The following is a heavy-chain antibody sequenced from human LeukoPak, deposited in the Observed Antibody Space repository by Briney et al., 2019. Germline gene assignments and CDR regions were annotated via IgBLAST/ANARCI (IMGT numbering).Heavy chain of an antibody. CDR1: GGSFSGYY. D-gene: IGHD2-2*01. J-gene: IGHJ5*02. CDR2: INHSGST. Sequence: SETLSLTCAVYGGSFSGYYWSWIRQPPGKGLEWTGEINHSGSTNYNPSLKSRVTISVDTSKNQFSLKLSSVTAADTAVYYCARTGYCSSTSCPGRWFDPWGQGTLVTVSS. CDR3: ARTGYCSSTSCPGRWFDP. V-gene: IGHV4-34*01.